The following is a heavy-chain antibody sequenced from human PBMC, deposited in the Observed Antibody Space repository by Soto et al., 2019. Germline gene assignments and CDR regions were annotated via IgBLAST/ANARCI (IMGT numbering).Heavy chain of an antibody. CDR2: IIPIFGTA. CDR3: ARDREGGSSWSLWFDP. V-gene: IGHV1-69*13. Sequence: GASVKVSCKASGGTFSSYAISWVRQAPGQGLEWMGGIIPIFGTANYAQKFQGRVTITADESTSTAYMELSSLRSEDTAVYYCARDREGGSSWSLWFDPWGQGTLVTVSS. J-gene: IGHJ5*02. CDR1: GGTFSSYA. D-gene: IGHD6-13*01.